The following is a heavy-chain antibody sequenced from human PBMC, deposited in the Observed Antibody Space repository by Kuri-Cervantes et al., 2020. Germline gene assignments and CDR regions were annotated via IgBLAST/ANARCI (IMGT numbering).Heavy chain of an antibody. J-gene: IGHJ6*02. Sequence: ASVKVSCKASGYTFTSYAMHWVRQAPGQRLEWMGWSNAGNGNTKYSQEFQGGGTITRDTSASTVYMELSSLRTEDTAVYYCARRPGSNDSSGYYQSYYYYYGMDVWGQGTTVTVSS. D-gene: IGHD3-22*01. CDR2: SNAGNGNT. CDR3: ARRPGSNDSSGYYQSYYYYYGMDV. V-gene: IGHV1-3*02. CDR1: GYTFTSYA.